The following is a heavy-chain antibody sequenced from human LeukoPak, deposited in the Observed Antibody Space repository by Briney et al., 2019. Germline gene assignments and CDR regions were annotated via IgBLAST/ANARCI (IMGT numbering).Heavy chain of an antibody. Sequence: SETLSLTCTVSGGSINSYYWSWIRQPPGKGLEWIGYIYYTGGETNYNPSLKSRLTISVDTSKNQFSLMLTSVTAADTAVYYCARQPGEPAAFDIWPQGPMVTVPS. CDR1: GGSINSYY. CDR2: IYYTGGET. J-gene: IGHJ3*02. V-gene: IGHV4-59*08. CDR3: ARQPGEPAAFDI. D-gene: IGHD1-14*01.